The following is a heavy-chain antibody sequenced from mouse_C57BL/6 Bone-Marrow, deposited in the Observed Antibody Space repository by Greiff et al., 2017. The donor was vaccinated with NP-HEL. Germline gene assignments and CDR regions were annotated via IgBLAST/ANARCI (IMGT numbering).Heavy chain of an antibody. V-gene: IGHV1-72*01. CDR2: IDPNSGGT. Sequence: QVQLKQPGAELVKPGASVQLSCKASGYTFTSYWMHWVKQRPGRGLEWIGRIDPNSGGTKYNEKFKSKATLTVDKPSSTAYMQLSSLTSEDSEVYYCASYGRFAYWGQGTLVTVSA. D-gene: IGHD1-1*02. CDR3: ASYGRFAY. J-gene: IGHJ3*01. CDR1: GYTFTSYW.